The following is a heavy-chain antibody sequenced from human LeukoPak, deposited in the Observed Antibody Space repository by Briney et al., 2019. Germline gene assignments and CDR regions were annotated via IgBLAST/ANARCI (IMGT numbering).Heavy chain of an antibody. Sequence: SETLSLTCSVFDGSISNYYWSWIRQPPGKGLEWIGYAYYSGSTTYNPSLESRVTISVDTSKNQFSLKLTAVTAADTAVYYCARNSAVATSRSCFDPWGQGTLVTVSS. CDR3: ARNSAVATSRSCFDP. CDR1: DGSISNYY. V-gene: IGHV4-59*08. J-gene: IGHJ5*02. CDR2: AYYSGST. D-gene: IGHD6-19*01.